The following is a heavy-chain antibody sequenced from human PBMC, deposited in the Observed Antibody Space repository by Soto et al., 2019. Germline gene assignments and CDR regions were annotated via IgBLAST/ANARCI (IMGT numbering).Heavy chain of an antibody. V-gene: IGHV3-23*01. Sequence: PGGSLRLSCAACGFTFNSYAMNWVRQAPGKGLAWVSAIGTDGNTYYANSVKGRFTISRDNSRTTLYLQMNSLRVEDTALYYCVRKYPGTRPFGYWGQGTLVTV. CDR2: IGTDGNT. CDR1: GFTFNSYA. CDR3: VRKYPGTRPFGY. D-gene: IGHD2-2*01. J-gene: IGHJ4*01.